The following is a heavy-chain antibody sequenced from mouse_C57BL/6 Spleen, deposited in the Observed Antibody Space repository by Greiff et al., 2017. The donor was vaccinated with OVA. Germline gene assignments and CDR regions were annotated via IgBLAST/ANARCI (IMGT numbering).Heavy chain of an antibody. CDR1: GFSLTSYG. CDR3: ASVPSTVVATDWYFDV. Sequence: VQLQESGPGLVQPSQSLSITCTVSGFSLTSYGVHWVRQSPGKGLEWLGVIWSGGSTDYNAAFISRLSISKDNSKSQVFFKMNSLQADDTAIYYCASVPSTVVATDWYFDVWGTGTTVTVSS. CDR2: IWSGGST. D-gene: IGHD1-1*01. J-gene: IGHJ1*03. V-gene: IGHV2-2*01.